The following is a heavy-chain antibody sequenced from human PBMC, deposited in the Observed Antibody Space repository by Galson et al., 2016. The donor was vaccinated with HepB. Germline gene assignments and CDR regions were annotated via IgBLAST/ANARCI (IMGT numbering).Heavy chain of an antibody. V-gene: IGHV3-30-3*01. D-gene: IGHD2-2*01. CDR3: ARSSSCSTINCFLPFDS. CDR2: VSDDGTHT. Sequence: SLRLSCAASGFTFSSHAMHWVRQATGKGLEWVAIVSDDGTHTDYADSVKGRFTIYREHSKNQLYLQMNSLSAEDTSMYYCARSSSCSTINCFLPFDSWGLGTLVTVSS. CDR1: GFTFSSHA. J-gene: IGHJ4*02.